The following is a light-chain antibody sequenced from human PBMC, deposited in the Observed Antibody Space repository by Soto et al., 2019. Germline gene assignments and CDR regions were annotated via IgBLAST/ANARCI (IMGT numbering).Light chain of an antibody. Sequence: QSALTQPAAVAGSPGQSITISCTGTMRDVGGYNFVSWYQQHPGKSPKLMIYDVSNRPSGVSNRFSGSKSGNTASLTISGLQAEDEADYYCSSYRSSSTGVFGTGTKLTVL. CDR1: MRDVGGYNF. J-gene: IGLJ1*01. CDR2: DVS. CDR3: SSYRSSSTGV. V-gene: IGLV2-14*01.